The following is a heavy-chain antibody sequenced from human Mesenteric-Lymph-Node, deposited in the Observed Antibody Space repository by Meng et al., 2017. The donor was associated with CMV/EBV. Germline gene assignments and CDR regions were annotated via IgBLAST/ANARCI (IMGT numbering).Heavy chain of an antibody. V-gene: IGHV4-59*12. CDR3: ARDLKPGVDGGMDV. D-gene: IGHD3-10*01. J-gene: IGHJ6*02. Sequence: GSLSLSCIVSDDSITYYFWSWIRQGPGKGLEWIGYIYYSGSAFYNPSLKSRVSMSIDASKSQISLKLTSATAADTAVYYCARDLKPGVDGGMDVWGQGTTVTVSS. CDR1: DDSITYYF. CDR2: IYYSGSA.